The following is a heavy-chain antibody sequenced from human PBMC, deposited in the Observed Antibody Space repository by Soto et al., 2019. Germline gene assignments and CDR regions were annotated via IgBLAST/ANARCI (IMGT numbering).Heavy chain of an antibody. V-gene: IGHV1-69*12. CDR1: GGTFSSYA. J-gene: IGHJ4*02. Sequence: QVQLVQSGAEVKKPGSSVKVSCKASGGTFSSYAISWVRQAPGQGLEWMGGIIPIFGTANYAQKFQGRVTITAAESTSTADMEVRILRTEDAAVYYWARHRGSDSFDYWGEGTLVTVSS. CDR2: IIPIFGTA. D-gene: IGHD3-10*01. CDR3: ARHRGSDSFDY.